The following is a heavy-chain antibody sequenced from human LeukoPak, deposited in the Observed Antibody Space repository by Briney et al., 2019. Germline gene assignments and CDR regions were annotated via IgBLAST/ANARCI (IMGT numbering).Heavy chain of an antibody. D-gene: IGHD3-10*01. CDR1: GYTFTTHG. J-gene: IGHJ4*02. Sequence: ASVKVSCKASGYTFTTHGITWLRQAPGPGLEWMGWIGPSNGNTKYAQQFQGRVTMTTDTSTSTVYMELRSLRSDDTALYYCARDKPRGYYGSGSYYPDYWGQGTLVTVSS. CDR3: ARDKPRGYYGSGSYYPDY. V-gene: IGHV1-18*01. CDR2: IGPSNGNT.